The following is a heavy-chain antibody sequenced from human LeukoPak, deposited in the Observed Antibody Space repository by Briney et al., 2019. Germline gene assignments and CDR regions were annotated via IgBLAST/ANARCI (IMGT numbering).Heavy chain of an antibody. Sequence: PSETQSLTCSVSGGSISTSNYYWVWIRQSPEKGLEWIGSIFHNGNAFYSPSLQSRVTMSLDTSKSQFYLRLTSVTAADTALYYCAKTKLDWLLFDFWGQGILVTVSS. V-gene: IGHV4-39*07. CDR3: AKTKLDWLLFDF. CDR2: IFHNGNA. CDR1: GGSISTSNYY. D-gene: IGHD3-9*01. J-gene: IGHJ4*02.